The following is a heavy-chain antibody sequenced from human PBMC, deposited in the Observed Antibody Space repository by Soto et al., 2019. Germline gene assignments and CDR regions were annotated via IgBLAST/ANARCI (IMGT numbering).Heavy chain of an antibody. CDR1: GYTFTSYA. Sequence: ASVKVSCKASGYTFTSYAMHWVRQAPGQRLEWMGWINAGNGNTKYSQKFQGRVTITRDTSASTAYMELSSLRSEDTAVYYCVRPKGHCSGGSCYSGPFNYWGQGTLVTVSS. CDR3: VRPKGHCSGGSCYSGPFNY. CDR2: INAGNGNT. D-gene: IGHD2-15*01. J-gene: IGHJ4*02. V-gene: IGHV1-3*01.